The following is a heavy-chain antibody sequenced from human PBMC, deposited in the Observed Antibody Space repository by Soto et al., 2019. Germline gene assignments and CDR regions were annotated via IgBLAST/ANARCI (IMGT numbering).Heavy chain of an antibody. CDR1: GYTLTELS. V-gene: IGHV1-24*01. CDR2: FDPEDGET. Sequence: GASVKVSCKVSGYTLTELSMDWVRQAPGKGLEWMGGFDPEDGETIYAQKFQGRVTMTEDTSTDTAYMELSSLRSEDTAVYYCATEGLDGSGSYYYWFDPWGQGTLVTVSS. D-gene: IGHD3-10*01. J-gene: IGHJ5*02. CDR3: ATEGLDGSGSYYYWFDP.